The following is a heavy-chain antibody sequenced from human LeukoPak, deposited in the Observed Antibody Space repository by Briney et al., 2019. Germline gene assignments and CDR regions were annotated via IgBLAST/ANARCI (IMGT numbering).Heavy chain of an antibody. CDR2: IKQDGSEK. CDR3: AKGQISSGALLRFDY. V-gene: IGHV3-7*03. Sequence: GGSLRLSCVASGFTFSSYWMSWVRQAPGKGLEWVANIKQDGSEKYYVDSVKGRFTISRDNAKNSLYLQMNGLRAEDTAVYYCAKGQISSGALLRFDYWGQGTLVTVSS. CDR1: GFTFSSYW. D-gene: IGHD1-26*01. J-gene: IGHJ4*02.